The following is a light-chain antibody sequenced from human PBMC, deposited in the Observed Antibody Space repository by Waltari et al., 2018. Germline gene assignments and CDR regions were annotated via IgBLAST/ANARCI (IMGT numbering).Light chain of an antibody. CDR2: GAS. CDR3: QQYGSSPYT. Sequence: EIVLTQSPGTLSLSPGERATLSCRASQSVSSSYLTWYQQKPGQAPRLLISGASSRATGIPDRFSGSGAGTDFTLTISRLEPEDFAVYYCQQYGSSPYTFGQGTKLEIK. CDR1: QSVSSSY. V-gene: IGKV3-20*01. J-gene: IGKJ2*01.